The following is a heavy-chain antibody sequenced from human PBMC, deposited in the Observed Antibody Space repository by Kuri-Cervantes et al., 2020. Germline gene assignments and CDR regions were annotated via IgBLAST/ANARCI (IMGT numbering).Heavy chain of an antibody. CDR1: GFTFSSYD. CDR3: ARDFRGYDFWKGGYYYYYGMDV. V-gene: IGHV3-13*01. D-gene: IGHD3-3*01. J-gene: IGHJ6*02. CDR2: ISTAGDT. Sequence: GESLKISCAAPGFTFSSYDMHWVRQATGKGLEWVSAISTAGDTYYPGSVKGRFTISRENAKNSLYLQMNSLRAGDTAVYYCARDFRGYDFWKGGYYYYYGMDVWGQGTTVTVSS.